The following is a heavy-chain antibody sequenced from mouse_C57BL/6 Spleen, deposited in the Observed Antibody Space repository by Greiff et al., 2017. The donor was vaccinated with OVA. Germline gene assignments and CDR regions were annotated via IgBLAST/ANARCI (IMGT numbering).Heavy chain of an antibody. Sequence: QVQLQQSGPELVKPGASVKISCKASGYSFTSYYIHWVKQRPGQGLEWIGWIYPGSGNTKYNEKFKGKATLTADTSSSTAYMPLSSLTSADSAVYYCAIDGNYGGTRFDYWGQGTTLTVSS. CDR1: GYSFTSYY. J-gene: IGHJ2*01. CDR2: IYPGSGNT. D-gene: IGHD2-1*01. V-gene: IGHV1-66*01. CDR3: AIDGNYGGTRFDY.